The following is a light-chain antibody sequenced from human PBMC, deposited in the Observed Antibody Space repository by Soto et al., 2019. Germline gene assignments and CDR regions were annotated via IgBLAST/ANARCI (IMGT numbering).Light chain of an antibody. CDR1: QSVSSN. Sequence: EIVMTQSPATLSVSPGERATLSCRASQSVSSNLAWYQQKPGQAPRLLIYGASIRATGIPARFSGSGSGTAFTLPISSLQSDYFAVYYCQQYNNWPRTFGQGTKLAIK. V-gene: IGKV3-15*01. CDR3: QQYNNWPRT. J-gene: IGKJ2*01. CDR2: GAS.